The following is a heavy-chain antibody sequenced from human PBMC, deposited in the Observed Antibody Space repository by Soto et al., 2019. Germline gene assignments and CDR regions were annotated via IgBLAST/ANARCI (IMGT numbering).Heavy chain of an antibody. Sequence: QVQLVESGGGVVQPGRSLRLPCAAPGFPFRSYAMHWVPQAPVKGLEWVAVKSYDGSNKYYAESVKGRLTISRDNSKNTLYLQMNSLRAEDTAVYYCARDGLGDYANQFASSNYGMDVWGQGTTVTVSS. CDR2: KSYDGSNK. J-gene: IGHJ6*02. D-gene: IGHD2-8*01. CDR3: ARDGLGDYANQFASSNYGMDV. CDR1: GFPFRSYA. V-gene: IGHV3-30-3*01.